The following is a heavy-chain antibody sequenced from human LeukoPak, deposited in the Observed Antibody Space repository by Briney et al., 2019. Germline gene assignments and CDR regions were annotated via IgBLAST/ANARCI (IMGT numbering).Heavy chain of an antibody. CDR2: INPNSGGT. CDR3: ATLASGYSSPFDY. J-gene: IGHJ4*02. CDR1: GYTFTGYY. D-gene: IGHD6-13*01. V-gene: IGHV1-2*02. Sequence: GASVKVSCKASGYTFTGYYMHWVRQAPGQGLEWMGWINPNSGGTNYAQKFQGRVTMTRDTSISTAYMELSRLRSDDTAVYYCATLASGYSSPFDYWGQGTLVTVSS.